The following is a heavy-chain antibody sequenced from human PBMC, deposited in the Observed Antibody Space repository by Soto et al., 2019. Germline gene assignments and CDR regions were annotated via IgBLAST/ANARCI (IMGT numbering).Heavy chain of an antibody. CDR1: GASIDRFY. CDR3: ARDWEMPRFDP. V-gene: IGHV4-4*07. D-gene: IGHD1-26*01. J-gene: IGHJ5*02. Sequence: SETLSLTCYVSGASIDRFYWSWVRQPAGKGLEWIGHIYSSGLTNYNPSLRSRVTMSVDSSKSQFSLKLTSVTAADTAVHYCARDWEMPRFDPWGPGTLVTVSS. CDR2: IYSSGLT.